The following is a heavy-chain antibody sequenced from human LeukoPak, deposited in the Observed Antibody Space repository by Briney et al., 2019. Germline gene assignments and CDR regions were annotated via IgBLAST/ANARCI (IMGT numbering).Heavy chain of an antibody. J-gene: IGHJ4*02. CDR3: AGRDCSNGLCQFDY. CDR2: ISSSGDFI. V-gene: IGHV3-21*01. CDR1: GFTFTTYS. Sequence: GGSLGLSCVASGFTFTTYSMNWVRLAPGKGLEWVSSISSSGDFIHHADSVKGRFTISRDNAKKSLYLQMNSLRAGDTAIYYCAGRDCSNGLCQFDYWGQGTLVTVSS. D-gene: IGHD2-8*01.